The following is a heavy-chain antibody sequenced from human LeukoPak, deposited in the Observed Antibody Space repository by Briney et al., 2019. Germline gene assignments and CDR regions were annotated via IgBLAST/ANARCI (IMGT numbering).Heavy chain of an antibody. V-gene: IGHV3-30*18. D-gene: IGHD2-15*01. CDR2: ISYDGSNK. CDR3: AKCSGGSRRYYYYGMDV. CDR1: GFTFSSYG. J-gene: IGHJ6*02. Sequence: GRSLRLSCAASGFTFSSYGMHWVRQAPGKGLEWVAVISYDGSNKYYADSVKGRFTISRDNSKNTLYLQMNSLRAEDTAVYYCAKCSGGSRRYYYYGMDVRGQGTTVTVSS.